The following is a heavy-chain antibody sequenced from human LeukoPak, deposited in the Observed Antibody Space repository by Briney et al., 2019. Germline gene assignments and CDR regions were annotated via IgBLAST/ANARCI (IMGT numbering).Heavy chain of an antibody. J-gene: IGHJ4*02. Sequence: GSLRLSCAASGFTFSSYSMSCVRQAPGKGLEWFSAISGSGGSTYYADSVKGRFTISRDNSKNTLYPQTNSLRAEDTAVYYCAKEQRGYSYDYWGQGTLVTVSS. V-gene: IGHV3-23*01. D-gene: IGHD5-18*01. CDR3: AKEQRGYSYDY. CDR2: ISGSGGST. CDR1: GFTFSSYS.